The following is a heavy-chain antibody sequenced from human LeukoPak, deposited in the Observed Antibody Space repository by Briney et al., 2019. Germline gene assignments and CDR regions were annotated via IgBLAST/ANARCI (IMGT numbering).Heavy chain of an antibody. J-gene: IGHJ4*02. CDR3: ASRPLNCSSTSCYSLEG. CDR2: INHSGST. D-gene: IGHD2-2*01. V-gene: IGHV4-34*01. Sequence: SETLSLTCAVYGGSFSGYYWSWIRQPSGKGLEWIGEINHSGSTNYNPSLKSRVTISVDTSKNQFSLKLSSVTAADTAVYYCASRPLNCSSTSCYSLEGWGQGTLVTVSS. CDR1: GGSFSGYY.